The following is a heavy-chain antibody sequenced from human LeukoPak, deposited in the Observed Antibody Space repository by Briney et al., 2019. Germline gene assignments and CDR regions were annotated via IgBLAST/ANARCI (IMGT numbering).Heavy chain of an antibody. J-gene: IGHJ4*02. D-gene: IGHD3-10*01. CDR2: IYYSGST. CDR1: GGSISSSSYY. CDR3: ARQPFMVRGVIIGKYYFDY. V-gene: IGHV4-39*01. Sequence: SETLSLTCTVSGGSISSSSYYWGWIRQPPGKGLEWIGSIYYSGSTYYNPSLKSRVTISVDTSKNQFSLKLSSVTAADTAVYYCARQPFMVRGVIIGKYYFDYWGQGTLVTVSS.